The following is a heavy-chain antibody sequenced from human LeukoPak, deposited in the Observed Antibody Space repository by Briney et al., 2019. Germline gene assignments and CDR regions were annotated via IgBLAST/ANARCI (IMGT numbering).Heavy chain of an antibody. V-gene: IGHV4-59*08. D-gene: IGHD2-15*01. Sequence: SETLSLTCAVYGGSFSGYYWSWIRQPPGKGLEWIGYFYYSGSTNYNPSLKSRVTISVDTSKNQFSLKLSSVTAADTAVYYCARHRGYCSGGSCYEIDYWGQGTLVTVSS. CDR3: ARHRGYCSGGSCYEIDY. CDR2: FYYSGST. CDR1: GGSFSGYY. J-gene: IGHJ4*02.